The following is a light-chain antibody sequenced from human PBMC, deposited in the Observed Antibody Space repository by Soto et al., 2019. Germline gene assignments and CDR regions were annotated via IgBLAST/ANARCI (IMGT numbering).Light chain of an antibody. V-gene: IGLV2-14*03. J-gene: IGLJ1*01. CDR3: SSYKSSSSLSTYV. CDR1: SSDVGGYSY. Sequence: QSVLTQPASVSGSPGQSITISCTGTSSDVGGYSYVSWYQHHPGKAPKLMIYDVSNRPSGVSNRFSGSKSGNTASLIISGLQAEDEADYYCSSYKSSSSLSTYVFGTGTKVTV. CDR2: DVS.